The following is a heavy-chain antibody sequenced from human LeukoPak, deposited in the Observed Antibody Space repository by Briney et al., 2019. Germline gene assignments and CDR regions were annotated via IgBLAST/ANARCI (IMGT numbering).Heavy chain of an antibody. CDR2: IYYSGST. J-gene: IGHJ4*02. Sequence: SQTLSLTCTVSGGSISSGDYYWSWIRQPPGKGLEWIGYIYYSGSTYYNPSLKSRVTISVDTSKNQFSLKLSSVTAADTAVYYCARGADYGDCLGLFFDYWGQGTLVTVSS. D-gene: IGHD4-17*01. V-gene: IGHV4-30-4*01. CDR3: ARGADYGDCLGLFFDY. CDR1: GGSISSGDYY.